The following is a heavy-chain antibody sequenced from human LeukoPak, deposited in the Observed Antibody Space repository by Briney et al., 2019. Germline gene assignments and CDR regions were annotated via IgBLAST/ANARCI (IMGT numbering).Heavy chain of an antibody. J-gene: IGHJ3*01. CDR2: IFPRDSDT. CDR1: GYIFTNYW. CDR3: ARPYSYGVFHVFDF. V-gene: IGHV5-51*01. D-gene: IGHD3-16*02. Sequence: GESLKISCKGSGYIFTNYWIGWVRQMPGKGLEWMGIIFPRDSDTRYSPSFQGQVTISADKSISTAYLQWSSLTASDTAVYYCARPYSYGVFHVFDFWAQGTMVTVS.